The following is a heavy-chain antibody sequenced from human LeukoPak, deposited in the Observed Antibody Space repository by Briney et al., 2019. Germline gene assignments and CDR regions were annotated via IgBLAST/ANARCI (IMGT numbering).Heavy chain of an antibody. J-gene: IGHJ4*02. CDR2: INHSGST. CDR1: GGSFSGYY. D-gene: IGHD2-2*01. Sequence: PSETLSLTCAVYGGSFSGYYWSWIRQPPGKGLEWIGEINHSGSTNYIPSLKSRVTISVDTSKNQFSLKLSSVTAADTAVYYCARGDIVVVPAAISPLDYWGQGTLVTVSS. CDR3: ARGDIVVVPAAISPLDY. V-gene: IGHV4-34*01.